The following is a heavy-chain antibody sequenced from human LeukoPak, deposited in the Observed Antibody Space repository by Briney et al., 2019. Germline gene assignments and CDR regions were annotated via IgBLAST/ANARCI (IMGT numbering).Heavy chain of an antibody. Sequence: GASVKVSCKASGGTFSIYAISWVRQAPGQGLEWMGGIIPIFGTANYAQKFQGRDTITADESTSTAYMELSSLRSEDTAVYYCARARVGATTPHYFDYWGQGTLVTVSS. J-gene: IGHJ4*02. CDR2: IIPIFGTA. V-gene: IGHV1-69*13. D-gene: IGHD1-26*01. CDR3: ARARVGATTPHYFDY. CDR1: GGTFSIYA.